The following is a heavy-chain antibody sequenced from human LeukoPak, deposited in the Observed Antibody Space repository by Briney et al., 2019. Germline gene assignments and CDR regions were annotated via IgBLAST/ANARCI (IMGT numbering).Heavy chain of an antibody. V-gene: IGHV4-59*08. CDR3: ARSWKEVTTFGVVIRRSNYYYMDV. J-gene: IGHJ6*03. D-gene: IGHD3-3*01. CDR2: IHHSGNT. CDR1: GGSISSYY. Sequence: SETLSLTCTVSGGSISSYYWSWIRQPPGKGLEWIGSIHHSGNTYYNPSLKSRVTISVDTSKNQFSLKLSSVTAADTAVYYCARSWKEVTTFGVVIRRSNYYYMDVWGKGTTVTVSS.